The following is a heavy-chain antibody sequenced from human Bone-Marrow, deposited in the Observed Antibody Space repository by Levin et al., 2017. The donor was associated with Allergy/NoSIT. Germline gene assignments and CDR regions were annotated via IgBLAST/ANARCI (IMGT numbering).Heavy chain of an antibody. CDR1: GGSIINDEYY. J-gene: IGHJ4*02. D-gene: IGHD5-12*01. Sequence: SETLSLTCSVSGGSIINDEYYWSWIRQPPGKGLEWIGYIYYSGSTYYNPSLKSRLSISIDTSKNQFSLKLSSVTAADSAVYHCARLAQIGYDNFYFFDYWGQGALVTVSS. V-gene: IGHV4-30-4*01. CDR3: ARLAQIGYDNFYFFDY. CDR2: IYYSGST.